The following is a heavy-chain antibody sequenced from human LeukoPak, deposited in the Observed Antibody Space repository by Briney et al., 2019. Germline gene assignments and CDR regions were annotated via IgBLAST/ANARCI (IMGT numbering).Heavy chain of an antibody. J-gene: IGHJ6*02. CDR1: GGSFSGYY. V-gene: IGHV4-34*01. D-gene: IGHD2-15*01. CDR3: ARRWYYYGMDV. CDR2: INHSGST. Sequence: SETLSLTCAVYGGSFSGYYWSWTRQPPGKGLEWIGEINHSGSTNYNPSLKSRVTISVDTSKNQFSLKLSSVTAADTAVYYCARRWYYYGMDVWGQGTTVTVSS.